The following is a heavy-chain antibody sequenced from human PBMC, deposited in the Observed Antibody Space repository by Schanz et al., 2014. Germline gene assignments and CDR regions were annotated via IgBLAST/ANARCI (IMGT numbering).Heavy chain of an antibody. Sequence: QVQLVQSGAEVKKPGASVKVSCKASGYTFTSHGISWVRQAPGQGLEWMGWISTSNGNTNYIQKLQGRVTLTTDTSTSTAYMELRNLRSDDTAVYYCARAKRFGDMDVWGQGTTVTVSS. D-gene: IGHD3-10*01. V-gene: IGHV1-18*01. J-gene: IGHJ6*02. CDR3: ARAKRFGDMDV. CDR2: ISTSNGNT. CDR1: GYTFTSHG.